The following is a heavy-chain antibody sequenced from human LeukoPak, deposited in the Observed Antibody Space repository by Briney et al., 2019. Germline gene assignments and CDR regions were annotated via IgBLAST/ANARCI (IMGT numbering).Heavy chain of an antibody. CDR1: GFTFSTYA. D-gene: IGHD4-17*01. CDR2: ILYDGSNQ. Sequence: GGSLRLSCAASGFTFSTYAMHWVRQAPGKGLEWVAVILYDGSNQYYTDSVKGRFTISRDNSRNTLHLQMNSLKVEDTAVYYCARDFRDYRDYVAYFDSWGQGTLVTVSS. V-gene: IGHV3-30-3*01. CDR3: ARDFRDYRDYVAYFDS. J-gene: IGHJ4*02.